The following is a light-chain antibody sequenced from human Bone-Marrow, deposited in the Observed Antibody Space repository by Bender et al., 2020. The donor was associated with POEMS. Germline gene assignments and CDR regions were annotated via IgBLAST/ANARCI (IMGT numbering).Light chain of an antibody. CDR1: SSDLGDSNY. CDR3: CSYAGTYTFVV. V-gene: IGLV2-14*01. Sequence: QSALTQPASVSASPGQSITISCTGISSDLGDSNYVSWYQHHPGKAPQLLIYDVFSRPSEVSDRFSGSNSGNTASLTISGLQAEDEADYYCCSYAGTYTFVVFGGGTKVTVL. CDR2: DVF. J-gene: IGLJ2*01.